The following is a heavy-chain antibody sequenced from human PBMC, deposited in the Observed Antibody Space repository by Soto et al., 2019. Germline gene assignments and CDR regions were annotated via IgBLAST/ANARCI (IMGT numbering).Heavy chain of an antibody. J-gene: IGHJ1*01. D-gene: IGHD4-17*01. CDR3: ARGPPSDYGDYTSFQH. CDR2: ISYDGSNK. CDR1: GFTFSSYG. V-gene: IGHV3-30*03. Sequence: QVQLVESGGGVVQPGRSLRLSCAASGFTFSSYGIHWVRQAPGKGLEWVALISYDGSNKYYADSVKGRFIISIDNSKNAMDLQMNSLRAEDTAMYYCARGPPSDYGDYTSFQHWGQGNLVTVSS.